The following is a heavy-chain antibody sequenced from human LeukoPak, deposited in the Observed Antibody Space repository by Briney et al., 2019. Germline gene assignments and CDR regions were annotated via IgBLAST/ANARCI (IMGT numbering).Heavy chain of an antibody. J-gene: IGHJ6*02. CDR3: ARAHSGYGYYYYYGMDV. CDR2: IYYSGST. V-gene: IGHV4-39*01. CDR1: GGSISSSSYY. Sequence: SETPSLTCTVSGGSISSSSYYWGWIRQPPGKGLEWIGSIYYSGSTYYNPSLKSRVTISVDTSKNQFSLKLSSVTAADTAVYYCARAHSGYGYYYYYGMDVWGQGTTVTVSS. D-gene: IGHD5-12*01.